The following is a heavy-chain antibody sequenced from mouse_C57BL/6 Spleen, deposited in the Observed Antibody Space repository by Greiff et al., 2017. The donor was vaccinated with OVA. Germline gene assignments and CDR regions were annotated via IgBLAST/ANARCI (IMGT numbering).Heavy chain of an antibody. CDR3: TNYYDYDGSFAY. Sequence: EVKLMESGGGLVQPGGSMKLSCVASGFTFSNYWMNWVRQSPEKGLEWVAQIRLKSDNYATHYAESVKGRFTISRDDSKSSVYLQMNNLRAEDTGIYYCTNYYDYDGSFAYWGQGTLVTVSA. D-gene: IGHD2-4*01. J-gene: IGHJ3*01. CDR1: GFTFSNYW. V-gene: IGHV6-3*01. CDR2: IRLKSDNYAT.